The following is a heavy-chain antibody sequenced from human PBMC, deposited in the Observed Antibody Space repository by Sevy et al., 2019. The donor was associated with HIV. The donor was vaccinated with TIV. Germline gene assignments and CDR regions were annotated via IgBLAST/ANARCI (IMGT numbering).Heavy chain of an antibody. Sequence: SETLSLTCNVSGGSISSSYYWGWIRQPPGKGLEWIGSIYYTGSTYYKTSLKSRITVTVDRSKNQLSLRLTTVTAADTAVYYCAKLETVYYYGIDVWGQGIMVTVSS. CDR2: IYYTGST. CDR1: GGSISSSYY. J-gene: IGHJ6*02. V-gene: IGHV4-39*01. D-gene: IGHD1-1*01. CDR3: AKLETVYYYGIDV.